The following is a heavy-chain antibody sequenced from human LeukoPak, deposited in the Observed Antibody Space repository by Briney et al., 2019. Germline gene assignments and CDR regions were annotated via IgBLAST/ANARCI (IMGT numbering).Heavy chain of an antibody. D-gene: IGHD3-22*01. CDR2: IIPIFGTA. CDR3: AREYDSSGYYRRYFDY. Sequence: ASVKVSCKASGGTFSSYAISWVRQAPGQGLEWIGGIIPIFGTANYAQKFQGRVTITADESTSTAYMELSSLRSEDTAVYYCAREYDSSGYYRRYFDYWGQGTLVTVSS. CDR1: GGTFSSYA. V-gene: IGHV1-69*13. J-gene: IGHJ4*02.